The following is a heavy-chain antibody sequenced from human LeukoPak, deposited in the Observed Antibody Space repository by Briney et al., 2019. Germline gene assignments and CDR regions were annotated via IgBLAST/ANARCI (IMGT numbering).Heavy chain of an antibody. V-gene: IGHV1-24*01. CDR3: ATESPRRQYYYDPNWFDP. Sequence: ASVKVSCKVSGYTLTELSMHWVRQAPGKGLEWMGGFDPEDGETVYAQKFQGRVTMTEDTSTDTAYMELSSLRSEDTAVYYCATESPRRQYYYDPNWFDPWGQGTLVTVSS. CDR2: FDPEDGET. CDR1: GYTLTELS. J-gene: IGHJ5*02. D-gene: IGHD3-22*01.